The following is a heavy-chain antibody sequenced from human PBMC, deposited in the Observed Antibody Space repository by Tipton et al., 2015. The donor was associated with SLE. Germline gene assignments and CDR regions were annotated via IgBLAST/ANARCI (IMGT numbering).Heavy chain of an antibody. Sequence: TLSLTCTVSGGSISSYYWSWIRQPPGKGLEWIGYIYTSGSTNYNPSLKSRVTISADTSKNQFSLKLSSVTAADTAVYYCARDIEAPGDFLYFDYWGQGILVTVSS. CDR2: IYTSGST. J-gene: IGHJ4*02. CDR1: GGSISSYY. V-gene: IGHV4-4*08. D-gene: IGHD7-27*01. CDR3: ARDIEAPGDFLYFDY.